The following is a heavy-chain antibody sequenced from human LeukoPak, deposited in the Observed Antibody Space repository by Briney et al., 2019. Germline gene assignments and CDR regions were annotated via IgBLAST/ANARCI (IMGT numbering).Heavy chain of an antibody. D-gene: IGHD1-26*01. CDR2: INPSGGST. V-gene: IGHV1-46*01. CDR1: GYTFTSYY. J-gene: IGHJ4*02. Sequence: VASVKVSCKASGYTFTSYYMHWVRQAPGHGLEWMGIINPSGGSTSYAQKFQGRVTMTRDMSTSTVYMELSSLRSEDTAVYYCARAEWELLLDYWGQGTLVTVSS. CDR3: ARAEWELLLDY.